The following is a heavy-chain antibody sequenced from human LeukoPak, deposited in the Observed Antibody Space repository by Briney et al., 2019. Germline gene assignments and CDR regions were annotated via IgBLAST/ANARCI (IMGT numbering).Heavy chain of an antibody. V-gene: IGHV3-23*01. J-gene: IGHJ4*02. CDR3: AKDRGLIL. D-gene: IGHD3-16*01. Sequence: GGSLRLSCAASGFTFSSYGMSWVRQAPGKGLEWVSSISNSGGSTYYADSVKGRFTISRDNSKNTLYLQMSSLRAEDTAVYYCAKDRGLILWGQGTLVTVSS. CDR1: GFTFSSYG. CDR2: ISNSGGST.